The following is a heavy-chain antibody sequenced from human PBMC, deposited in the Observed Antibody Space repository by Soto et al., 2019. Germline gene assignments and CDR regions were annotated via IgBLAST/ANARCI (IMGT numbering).Heavy chain of an antibody. CDR2: IGYDGSNK. J-gene: IGHJ4*02. V-gene: IGHV3-33*01. CDR1: GFTFSSYG. CDR3: ARDGGYSYGAFDY. D-gene: IGHD5-18*01. Sequence: QVQLVESGGGVVQPGRSLRLSCAASGFTFSSYGMHWVRQAPGKGLEWVAVIGYDGSNKYYADSVKGRFTISTDNSKNTLYLQMNSLRAEDTAVYPCARDGGYSYGAFDYWGQGTLVTVSS.